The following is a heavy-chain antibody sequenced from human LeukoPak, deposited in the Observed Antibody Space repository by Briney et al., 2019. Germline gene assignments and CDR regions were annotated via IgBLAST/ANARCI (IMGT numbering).Heavy chain of an antibody. V-gene: IGHV4-59*01. CDR1: GGPISSYY. Sequence: SETLSLTCTVSGGPISSYYWSWIRQPPGKGLEWVGYIYYSGSTNYNPSLKSRVTISVDTSKNQFSLKLSSVTAADTAVYYCVRGVSAYGTYNVWGQGTLVTVSS. D-gene: IGHD5-24*01. CDR3: VRGVSAYGTYNV. CDR2: IYYSGST. J-gene: IGHJ4*02.